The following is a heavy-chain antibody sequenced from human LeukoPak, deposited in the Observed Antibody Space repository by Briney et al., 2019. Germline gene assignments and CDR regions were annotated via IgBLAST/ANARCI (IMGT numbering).Heavy chain of an antibody. CDR3: ARMVTNGGAFDI. CDR1: GFSLSTTGMR. D-gene: IGHD2-8*01. CDR2: IDWDDDK. J-gene: IGHJ3*02. V-gene: IGHV2-70*04. Sequence: SGPTLVNPTQTLTLTCTFSGFSLSTTGMRVSSIRQPPGKALEWLARIDWDDDKFYSTSLKSRLTISKDTSKNQVVLTMTNVDPVDTATYYCARMVTNGGAFDIWGQGTMVTVSS.